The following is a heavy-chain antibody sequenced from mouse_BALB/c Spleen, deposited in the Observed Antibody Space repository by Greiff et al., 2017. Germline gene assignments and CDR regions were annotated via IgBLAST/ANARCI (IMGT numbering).Heavy chain of an antibody. CDR1: GFSLTSYG. Sequence: VQLKESGPGLVAPSQSLSITCTVSGFSLTSYGVHWVRQPPGKGLEWLGVIWAGGSTNYNSALMSRLSISKDNSKSQVFLKMNSLQTDDTAMYYCARYAASMITTGFAYWGQGTLVTVSA. CDR3: ARYAASMITTGFAY. D-gene: IGHD2-4*01. J-gene: IGHJ3*01. V-gene: IGHV2-9*02. CDR2: IWAGGST.